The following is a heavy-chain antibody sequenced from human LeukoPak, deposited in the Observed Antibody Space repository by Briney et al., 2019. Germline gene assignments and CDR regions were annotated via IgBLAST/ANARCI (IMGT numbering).Heavy chain of an antibody. CDR2: ISYDGSNK. Sequence: GGSLRLSCAASGFTFSSYAMHWVRQAPGKGLEWVAVISYDGSNKYYADSVKGRFTISRDNSKNTLCLQMNSLRAEDTAVYYCARDFSRGIAARLVYWGQGTLVTVSS. D-gene: IGHD6-6*01. CDR1: GFTFSSYA. J-gene: IGHJ4*02. CDR3: ARDFSRGIAARLVY. V-gene: IGHV3-30-3*01.